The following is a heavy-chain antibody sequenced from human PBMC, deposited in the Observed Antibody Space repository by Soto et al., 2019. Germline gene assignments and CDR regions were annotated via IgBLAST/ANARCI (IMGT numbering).Heavy chain of an antibody. Sequence: ESVGGVVQPGRSLRLSCAASGFTFSSYAMHWVRQAPGKGLEWVAVISYDGSNKYYADSVKGRFTISRDNSKNTLYLQMNSLRAEDTAVYYCARDVSYYYGMDVWGQGTTVTVSS. CDR2: ISYDGSNK. CDR1: GFTFSSYA. J-gene: IGHJ6*02. V-gene: IGHV3-30-3*01. CDR3: ARDVSYYYGMDV.